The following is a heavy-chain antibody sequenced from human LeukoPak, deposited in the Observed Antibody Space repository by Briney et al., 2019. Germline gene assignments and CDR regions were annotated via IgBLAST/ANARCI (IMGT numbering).Heavy chain of an antibody. D-gene: IGHD3-9*01. V-gene: IGHV3-21*01. CDR1: GFTFSSYS. Sequence: PGGSLRLSCAASGFTFSSYSMNWVRQAPGKGLEWVSSISSSSSYIYYADSVKGRFTISRDNAKNSLYLQMNSLRAEDTAVYYCAKDTILRYFDWLLFWGQGTLVTVSS. CDR3: AKDTILRYFDWLLF. CDR2: ISSSSSYI. J-gene: IGHJ4*02.